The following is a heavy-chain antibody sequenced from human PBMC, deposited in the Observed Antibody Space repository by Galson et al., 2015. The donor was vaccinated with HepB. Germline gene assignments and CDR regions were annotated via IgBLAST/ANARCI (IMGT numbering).Heavy chain of an antibody. J-gene: IGHJ1*01. CDR1: GFTFSSYA. CDR3: AKGEYCTNGVCYLQYFQH. V-gene: IGHV3-23*01. Sequence: SLRLSCAASGFTFSSYAKSWVRQAPGKGLEWVSAISGSGGSTYYADSVKGRFTISRDNSKNTLYLQMNSLRAEDTAVYYCAKGEYCTNGVCYLQYFQHWGQGTLVTVSS. CDR2: ISGSGGST. D-gene: IGHD2-8*01.